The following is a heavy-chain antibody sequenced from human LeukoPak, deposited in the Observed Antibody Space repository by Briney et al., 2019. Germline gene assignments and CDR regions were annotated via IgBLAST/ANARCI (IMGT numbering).Heavy chain of an antibody. CDR1: GGSISSSSYY. J-gene: IGHJ4*02. CDR2: IYYSGST. Sequence: SETLSLTCTVSGGSISSSSYYWGWIRQPPGKGLEWIGSIYYSGSTYYNPSLKSRVTISVDTSKNQFSLKLSSVTAADTAVYYGAGGGGGYFDYWGQGTLVTVSS. CDR3: AGGGGGYFDY. D-gene: IGHD3-10*01. V-gene: IGHV4-39*01.